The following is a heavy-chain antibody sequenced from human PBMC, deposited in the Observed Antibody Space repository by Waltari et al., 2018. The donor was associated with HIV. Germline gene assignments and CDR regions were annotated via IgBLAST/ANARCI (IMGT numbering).Heavy chain of an antibody. J-gene: IGHJ4*02. CDR3: TRSGGSPDY. D-gene: IGHD1-26*01. CDR2: IRSKANSYAT. Sequence: EVQLVESGGGLVQPVGSLKLSCAASGFTFSGSAMHWVRQASGKGLEWVGRIRSKANSYATAYAASVKGRFTISRDDSKNTAYLQMNSLKTEDTAVYYCTRSGGSPDYWGQGTLVTVSS. V-gene: IGHV3-73*02. CDR1: GFTFSGSA.